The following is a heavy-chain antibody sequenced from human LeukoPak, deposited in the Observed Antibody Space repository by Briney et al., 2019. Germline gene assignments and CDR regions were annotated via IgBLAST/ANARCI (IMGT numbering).Heavy chain of an antibody. CDR2: IYHSGST. CDR1: GDSISNYY. J-gene: IGHJ4*02. CDR3: ARTFDFWSGQFDS. V-gene: IGHV4-59*01. Sequence: SETLSLTCTVSGDSISNYYWSWIRQPPGKGLEWMGYIYHSGSTNYNPSLKSRVTISEDTSKNQFSLKMSSVTAADTAVYYCARTFDFWSGQFDSWGQGILVTVSS. D-gene: IGHD3-3*01.